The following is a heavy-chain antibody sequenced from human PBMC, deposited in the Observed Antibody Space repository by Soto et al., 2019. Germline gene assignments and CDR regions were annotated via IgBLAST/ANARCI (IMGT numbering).Heavy chain of an antibody. V-gene: IGHV3-30*18. CDR3: AKNPKSYAWGLEGYCDY. CDR2: ISYDGSDK. J-gene: IGHJ4*02. Sequence: QVQLVESGGGVVQPGRSLRVSCAASGFTFSSYGMNWVRQAPGKGLEWVAIISYDGSDKYYADSVKGRFTISRDNSKNTLYLQRHSLRDEDTAVYYCAKNPKSYAWGLEGYCDYWGQGTLVTVSS. CDR1: GFTFSSYG. D-gene: IGHD3-16*01.